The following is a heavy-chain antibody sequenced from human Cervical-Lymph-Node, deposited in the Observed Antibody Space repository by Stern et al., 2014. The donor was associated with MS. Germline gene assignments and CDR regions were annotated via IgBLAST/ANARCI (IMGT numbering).Heavy chain of an antibody. Sequence: EVQLVASGGGLVQPGGSLRLSCAASEFTFSAYSMTWVRQAPEKGLEWVATIISSGGVTYYADSVKGRFTISRDNSKNTLILQMKSLRAEDTAVYFCAKVAYSGNALDYWGQGTLVIVSS. CDR1: EFTFSAYS. D-gene: IGHD4-23*01. J-gene: IGHJ4*02. CDR2: IISSGGVT. V-gene: IGHV3-23*04. CDR3: AKVAYSGNALDY.